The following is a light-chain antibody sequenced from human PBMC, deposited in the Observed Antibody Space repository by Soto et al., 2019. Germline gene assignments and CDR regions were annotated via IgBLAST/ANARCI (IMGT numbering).Light chain of an antibody. CDR2: EAS. V-gene: IGKV1-5*03. J-gene: IGKJ1*01. Sequence: DIQMTQSPSTLSASVGDRVTITCRASQGIRAWLAWYQQKPGGAPKFLIYEASSLESGVPSRISGSGSGTEFTLTISSLQADEFATYYCQQYEKYPWTFGQGTTVEV. CDR3: QQYEKYPWT. CDR1: QGIRAW.